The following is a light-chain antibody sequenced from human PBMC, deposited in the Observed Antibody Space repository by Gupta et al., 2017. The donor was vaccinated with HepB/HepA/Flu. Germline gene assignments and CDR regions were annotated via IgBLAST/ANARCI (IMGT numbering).Light chain of an antibody. V-gene: IGLV2-8*01. J-gene: IGLJ2*01. CDR1: SCDIGGGNNY. CDR2: DVR. CDR3: SSYAGSNGLL. Sequence: QSALTQPPSASGSPGQSVTISCTAISCDIGGGNNYVSWYQQHPGKAPKLIIYDVRNRPSGVPDRFSGSKSGNTASLTVSGLQADDEADYYCSSYAGSNGLLFGGGTKLTVL.